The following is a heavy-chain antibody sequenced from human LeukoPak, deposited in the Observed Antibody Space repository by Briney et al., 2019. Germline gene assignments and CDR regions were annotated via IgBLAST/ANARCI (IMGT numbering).Heavy chain of an antibody. V-gene: IGHV4-59*01. Sequence: PSETLSLTCTVSGGSISSYYWSWIRQPPGKGLEWIGYIYYSGSTNYNPSLKSRVTISVDTSKDQFPLKLSSVTAADTAVYYCAGGDFDYVVPYWGQGTLVTVSS. J-gene: IGHJ4*02. CDR1: GGSISSYY. CDR2: IYYSGST. D-gene: IGHD4-17*01. CDR3: AGGDFDYVVPY.